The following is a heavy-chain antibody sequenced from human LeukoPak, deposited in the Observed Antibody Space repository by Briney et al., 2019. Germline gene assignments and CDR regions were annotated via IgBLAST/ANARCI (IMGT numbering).Heavy chain of an antibody. V-gene: IGHV3-9*01. CDR2: ISWNSGSI. CDR3: AKDMAEYYYDSSGYYSFDY. J-gene: IGHJ4*02. CDR1: GFTFDDYA. Sequence: PGGSLRLSCAASGFTFDDYAMHWVRQAPGKGLEWVSGISWNSGSIGYADSVKGRFTISRDNAKNSLYLQMNSLRAEGTALYYCAKDMAEYYYDSSGYYSFDYWGQGTLVTVSS. D-gene: IGHD3-22*01.